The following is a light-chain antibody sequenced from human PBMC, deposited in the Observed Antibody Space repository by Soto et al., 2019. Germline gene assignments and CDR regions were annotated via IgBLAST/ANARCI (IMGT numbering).Light chain of an antibody. Sequence: EIVLTQSPGTLSLSPGERATLSCRASQSVSSSFLAWYQQKVGQAPRLLIYGTSRRATGIPDRFSGSGSGTDFTLTISRLEPEDFLVYYCQQYDRSRTFGQGTKVELK. CDR2: GTS. CDR1: QSVSSSF. J-gene: IGKJ1*01. CDR3: QQYDRSRT. V-gene: IGKV3-20*01.